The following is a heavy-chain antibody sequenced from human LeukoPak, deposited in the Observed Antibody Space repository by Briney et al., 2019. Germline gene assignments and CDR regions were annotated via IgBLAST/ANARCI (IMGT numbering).Heavy chain of an antibody. CDR2: IYTSGST. CDR1: GGSISSYY. D-gene: IGHD3-9*01. Sequence: PSETLSLTCTVSGGSISSYYWSWIRQPAGKGLEWIGPIYTSGSTNYNPSLKSRVTMSVDTSKNQFSLKLSSVTAADTAVYYCARENYDIFTPLEFDPWGQGTLVTVSS. J-gene: IGHJ5*02. CDR3: ARENYDIFTPLEFDP. V-gene: IGHV4-4*07.